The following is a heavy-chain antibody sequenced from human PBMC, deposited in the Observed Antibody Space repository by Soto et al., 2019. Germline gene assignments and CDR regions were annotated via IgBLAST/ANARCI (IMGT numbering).Heavy chain of an antibody. CDR2: IKSKSDGGTT. V-gene: IGHV3-15*01. Sequence: GESLKISCAASGFTFSNALMSWVRQAPGKGLEWVGRIKSKSDGGTTDYAAPVKGKFTISRDDSKNTLYLQMNSLKTEDTAVYFCTTDKLAGDEAALAFDIWGQGTMVTVSS. CDR1: GFTFSNAL. J-gene: IGHJ3*02. D-gene: IGHD7-27*01. CDR3: TTDKLAGDEAALAFDI.